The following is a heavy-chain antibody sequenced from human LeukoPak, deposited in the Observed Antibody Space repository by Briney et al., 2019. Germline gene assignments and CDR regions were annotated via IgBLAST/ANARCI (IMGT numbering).Heavy chain of an antibody. J-gene: IGHJ4*02. Sequence: PGGSLRLSCAASGFTFSSYGMHWVRQAPGNGLEWVAVIWYDGSNKYYADSVKGRFTISRDNSKNTLYLQMNSLRAEDTAVYYCARDDKYSSGWWCFDYWGQGTLVTVSS. V-gene: IGHV3-33*01. CDR1: GFTFSSYG. CDR3: ARDDKYSSGWWCFDY. CDR2: IWYDGSNK. D-gene: IGHD6-19*01.